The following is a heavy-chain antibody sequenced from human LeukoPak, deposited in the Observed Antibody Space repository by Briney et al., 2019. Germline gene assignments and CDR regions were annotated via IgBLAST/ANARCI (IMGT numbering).Heavy chain of an antibody. D-gene: IGHD1-7*01. J-gene: IGHJ4*02. Sequence: GGSLRLSCAASGFTFSNAWMSWVRQAPGKGLEWVSAISGSGGSTYYADSVEGRFTISRDNSKNTLYLQMNSLRAEDTAVYYCAIMIYWNFDLGFDYWGQGTLVTVSS. CDR1: GFTFSNAW. CDR3: AIMIYWNFDLGFDY. V-gene: IGHV3-23*01. CDR2: ISGSGGST.